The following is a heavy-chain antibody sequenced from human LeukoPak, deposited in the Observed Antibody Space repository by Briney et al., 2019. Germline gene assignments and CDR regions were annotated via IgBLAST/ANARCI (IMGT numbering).Heavy chain of an antibody. CDR3: ASTPFPAPILTGYYTFDY. Sequence: GASVKVSCKASGYSFTSYYMHWVRQAPGQGLEWMGFINPSGSSAAYAQKFQGRLTMTRDMFTSTDYMELTSLTSDDTAVYYCASTPFPAPILTGYYTFDYWGQGTLVTVSS. V-gene: IGHV1-46*01. CDR1: GYSFTSYY. CDR2: INPSGSSA. D-gene: IGHD3-9*01. J-gene: IGHJ4*02.